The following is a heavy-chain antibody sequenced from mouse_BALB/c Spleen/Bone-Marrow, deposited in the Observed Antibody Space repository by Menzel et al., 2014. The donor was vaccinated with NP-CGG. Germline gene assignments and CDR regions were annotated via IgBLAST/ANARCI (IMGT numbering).Heavy chain of an antibody. D-gene: IGHD2-3*01. CDR3: ARRWLPYAIDY. CDR1: GYTFTSYI. V-gene: IGHV1-14*01. Sequence: VQLQQSGPELVKPGASVKMSCKASGYTFTSYIMHWAMQKPGQGLEWIGYINPYNDGTKYNEKFKGKATLTSDKSSSTAYMELSSLTSEDSAVYYCARRWLPYAIDYWGQGTSVTVSS. J-gene: IGHJ4*01. CDR2: INPYNDGT.